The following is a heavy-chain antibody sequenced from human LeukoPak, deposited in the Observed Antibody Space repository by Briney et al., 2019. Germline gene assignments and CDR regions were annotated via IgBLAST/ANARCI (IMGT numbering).Heavy chain of an antibody. J-gene: IGHJ6*03. D-gene: IGHD4-23*01. CDR2: INHSGST. Sequence: SETLSLTCAVYGGSFSGYCWSWIRQPPGKGLEWIGEINHSGSTNYNPSLKSRVTISVDTSKNQFSLKLSSVTAADTAVYYCARRALRWYYYVDVWGKGTTVTVSS. CDR1: GGSFSGYC. CDR3: ARRALRWYYYVDV. V-gene: IGHV4-34*01.